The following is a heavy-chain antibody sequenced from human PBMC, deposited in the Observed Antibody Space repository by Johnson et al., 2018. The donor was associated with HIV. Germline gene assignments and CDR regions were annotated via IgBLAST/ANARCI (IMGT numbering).Heavy chain of an antibody. V-gene: IGHV3-7*01. CDR2: IKQDGREK. J-gene: IGHJ3*02. CDR1: GFTFSRFW. D-gene: IGHD6-19*01. CDR3: AKEETAKQWLFDAFDI. Sequence: VQLVESGGRLVQPGGSLGLSCAASGFTFSRFWMTWVRQAPGKGLAWVANIKQDGREKYYPGAVKGRFTISSENAKNSLYLQMNSLRAEDTAVYYCAKEETAKQWLFDAFDIWGQGTMVTVSS.